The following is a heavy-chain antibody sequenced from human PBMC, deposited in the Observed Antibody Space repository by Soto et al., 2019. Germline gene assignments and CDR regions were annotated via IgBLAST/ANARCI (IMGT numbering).Heavy chain of an antibody. CDR2: MYYSGGT. Sequence: QVQLQESGPGLVKPSETLSLTCTVSGGSISSYYWSWIRQPPGEGLEWFGYMYYSGGTNYNPSVKSRITKSADTSRTQFSLKLTSVAGADTAVYYCGSRLAVAGEGGYLSYWGQGTRATVSS. D-gene: IGHD1-26*01. J-gene: IGHJ4*02. V-gene: IGHV4-59*01. CDR1: GGSISSYY. CDR3: GSRLAVAGEGGYLSY.